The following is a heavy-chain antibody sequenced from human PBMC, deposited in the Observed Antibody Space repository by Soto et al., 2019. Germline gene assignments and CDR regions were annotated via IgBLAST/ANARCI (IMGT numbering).Heavy chain of an antibody. V-gene: IGHV4-59*01. D-gene: IGHD6-19*01. CDR3: ARKSFTRVAGTWYFAY. J-gene: IGHJ4*02. Sequence: SETLSLTCTVSGGSISSYYWSWIRQPPVKGLEWSGYICYSGSTNYNPSLKSRVTISVDTSKNEFSLNLSSVTAADTAVYYCARKSFTRVAGTWYFAYWGQGTLVTVSS. CDR1: GGSISSYY. CDR2: ICYSGST.